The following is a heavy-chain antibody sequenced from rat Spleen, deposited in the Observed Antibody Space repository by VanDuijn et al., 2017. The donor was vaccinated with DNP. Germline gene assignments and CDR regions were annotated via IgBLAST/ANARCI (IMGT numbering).Heavy chain of an antibody. CDR1: GFIFSNYW. J-gene: IGHJ2*01. Sequence: EVQLVESGGGPVQPGRSLKLSCVASGFIFSNYWMTWIRQAPGKGLEWVASITNTGGSTYYRDSVKGRFSLSRDNAKSTLYLQMDSLRSEDTATYYCARLIGWDYFDYWGQGVMVTVSS. D-gene: IGHD3-6*01. CDR3: ARLIGWDYFDY. CDR2: ITNTGGST. V-gene: IGHV5-31*01.